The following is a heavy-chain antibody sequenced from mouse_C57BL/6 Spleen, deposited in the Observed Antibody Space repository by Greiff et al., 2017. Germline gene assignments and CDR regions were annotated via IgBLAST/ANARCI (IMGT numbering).Heavy chain of an antibody. CDR2: IYPRDGST. CDR3: ATYYYGSRTDYAMDY. Sequence: QVQLQQSDAELVKPGASVKISCKVSGYTFTDHTIHWMKQRPEQGLEWIGYIYPRDGSTKYNEKFKGKATLTADKSSSTAYMQLNSLTSEDSAVYFCATYYYGSRTDYAMDYWGQGTSVTVSS. V-gene: IGHV1-78*01. D-gene: IGHD1-1*01. J-gene: IGHJ4*01. CDR1: GYTFTDHT.